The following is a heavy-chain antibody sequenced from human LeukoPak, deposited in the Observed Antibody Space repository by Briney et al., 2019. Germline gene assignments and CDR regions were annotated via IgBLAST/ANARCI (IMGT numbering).Heavy chain of an antibody. D-gene: IGHD3-3*01. V-gene: IGHV4-34*01. CDR1: GGSFSGYY. CDR2: INHSGSA. Sequence: PSETLSLTCAVSGGSFSGYYWTWIRQPPGKGLEWIGEINHSGSANYNPSLKSRVTISLDTSKNQFSLKVSSVTAADTAVYYCASRPIFDYWGQGTLVTVSS. J-gene: IGHJ4*02. CDR3: ASRPIFDY.